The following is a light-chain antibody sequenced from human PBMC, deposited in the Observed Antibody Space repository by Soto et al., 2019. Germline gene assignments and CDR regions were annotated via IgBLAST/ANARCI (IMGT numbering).Light chain of an antibody. Sequence: QSALTQPASVSGSPGQSITISCTGTSSDVGGYNYVSWYQQHPGKAPKLMIYEVSNRPSGVSNRFSGSKSGNTASLTISGLLAEDEADYYCSSYTSSSKVFGGGTKLTVL. V-gene: IGLV2-14*01. CDR3: SSYTSSSKV. CDR1: SSDVGGYNY. CDR2: EVS. J-gene: IGLJ2*01.